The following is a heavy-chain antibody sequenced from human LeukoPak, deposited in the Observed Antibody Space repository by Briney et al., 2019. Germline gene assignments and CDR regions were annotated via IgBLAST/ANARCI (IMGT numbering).Heavy chain of an antibody. CDR2: ISYDGSNR. CDR1: GFTFSRFP. D-gene: IGHD3-16*02. J-gene: IGHJ5*02. Sequence: GGSLRLSCAASGFTFSRFPIHWVRQAPGKGLEWVAVISYDGSNRYYTDSVKGRFTISRDNSNNTVYLQMNSLRAEDTAVYYCARWTYDYVWGSYRRRFDPWGQGTLVTVSS. V-gene: IGHV3-30-3*01. CDR3: ARWTYDYVWGSYRRRFDP.